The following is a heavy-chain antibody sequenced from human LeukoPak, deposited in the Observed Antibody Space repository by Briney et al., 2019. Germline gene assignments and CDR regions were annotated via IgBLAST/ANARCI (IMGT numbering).Heavy chain of an antibody. D-gene: IGHD4-17*01. CDR2: IYYSGST. CDR1: GGSISSSSYY. Sequence: TSSETLSLTCTVSGGSISSSSYYWGWIRQPPGKGLEWIGSIYYSGSTYYNPSLKSRVTISVDMSKNQFSLKLSSVTAADTAVYYCARHSADPYGDYGSGTFDYWGQGTLVTVSS. J-gene: IGHJ4*02. CDR3: ARHSADPYGDYGSGTFDY. V-gene: IGHV4-39*01.